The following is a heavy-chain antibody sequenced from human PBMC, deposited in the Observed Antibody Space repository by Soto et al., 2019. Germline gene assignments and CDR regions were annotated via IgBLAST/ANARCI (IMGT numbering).Heavy chain of an antibody. Sequence: PGGSLRLSCEGSGFTFNPYNMNWVRQAPGKGLEWVANIKQDGSEKYYVDSVKGRFTISRDNAKNSLYLQMNSLRAEDTAVYYCARGVVRGVHRYYYYYGMDVWGQGTTVTVSS. J-gene: IGHJ6*02. V-gene: IGHV3-7*03. CDR1: GFTFNPYN. CDR2: IKQDGSEK. D-gene: IGHD3-10*01. CDR3: ARGVVRGVHRYYYYYGMDV.